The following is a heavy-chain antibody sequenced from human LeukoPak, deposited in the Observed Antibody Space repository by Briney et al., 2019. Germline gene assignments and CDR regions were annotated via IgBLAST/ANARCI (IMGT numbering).Heavy chain of an antibody. D-gene: IGHD2-21*01. CDR3: ARVRKPTKNSGYYLDY. CDR1: GFTFSSYG. CDR2: IWEDGSVN. J-gene: IGHJ4*02. Sequence: GGSLRLSCAVSGFTFSSYGVHWVRQAPGKGPEWVAVIWEDGSVNYYPDSVKGRSTISRDKSRNTLYLQMNSLRAEDTAVYYCARVRKPTKNSGYYLDYWGQGTLVTVSS. V-gene: IGHV3-33*01.